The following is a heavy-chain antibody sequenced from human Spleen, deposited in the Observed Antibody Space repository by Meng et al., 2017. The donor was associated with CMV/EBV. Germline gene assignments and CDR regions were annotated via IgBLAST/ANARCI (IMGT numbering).Heavy chain of an antibody. CDR3: ARPYYDFWNGYPNGAFDL. D-gene: IGHD3-3*01. Sequence: GGSLRLSCAASGFSFSTYSMHWVRQAPGKGPEWVAVISYDGSSQAYADSVKGRFTITRDNSKSTLYLQVNSLRAEDTAVYYCARPYYDFWNGYPNGAFDLWGQGTRVTV. V-gene: IGHV3-30*04. CDR2: ISYDGSSQ. CDR1: GFSFSTYS. J-gene: IGHJ3*01.